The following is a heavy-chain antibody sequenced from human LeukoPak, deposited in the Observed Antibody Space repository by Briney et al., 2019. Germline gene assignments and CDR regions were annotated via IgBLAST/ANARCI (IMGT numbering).Heavy chain of an antibody. CDR2: INHSGST. D-gene: IGHD3-10*01. Sequence: SSETLSLTCAVYGGSFSGYYWSWIRQPPGKGLEWIGEINHSGSTNYNPSLKSRVTMSVDTSKNQFSLKLSSVTAADTAVYYCARSDGYGLVGIWGQGTMVTVSS. J-gene: IGHJ3*02. V-gene: IGHV4-34*01. CDR3: ARSDGYGLVGI. CDR1: GGSFSGYY.